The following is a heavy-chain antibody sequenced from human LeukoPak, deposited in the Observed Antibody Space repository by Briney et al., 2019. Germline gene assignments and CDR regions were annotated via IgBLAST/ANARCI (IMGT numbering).Heavy chain of an antibody. Sequence: GGSLRLSCAASGFTFSTYAINWVRQAPGKGLEWVAVISYDGSNENYADSVKGRFTISRDNSKNTLYLQMNSLRAEDTAVYYCARDPEHYGSGSYLDYWGQGSLVTVSS. J-gene: IGHJ4*02. V-gene: IGHV3-30*04. CDR3: ARDPEHYGSGSYLDY. CDR1: GFTFSTYA. CDR2: ISYDGSNE. D-gene: IGHD3-10*01.